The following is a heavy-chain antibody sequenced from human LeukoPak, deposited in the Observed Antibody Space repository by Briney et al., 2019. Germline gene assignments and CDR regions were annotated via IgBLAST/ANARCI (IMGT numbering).Heavy chain of an antibody. D-gene: IGHD3-10*01. J-gene: IGHJ4*02. V-gene: IGHV3-30*02. CDR1: GFTFSSYA. Sequence: PGGSLRLSCAASGFTFSSYAMSWVRQAPGKGLEWVAFLRYDGTNEYYSDSVRGRFSISRDNSKNTVYLQMNRLRAEDTAVYYCAKDRISLGELLSSLEYWGQGILVTVSS. CDR2: LRYDGTNE. CDR3: AKDRISLGELLSSLEY.